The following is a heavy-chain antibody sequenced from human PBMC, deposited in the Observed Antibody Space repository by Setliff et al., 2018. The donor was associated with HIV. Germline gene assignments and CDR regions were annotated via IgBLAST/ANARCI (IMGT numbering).Heavy chain of an antibody. CDR3: ARVSWDYGSGYFY. D-gene: IGHD3-10*01. CDR1: EYSFVSHG. J-gene: IGHJ4*02. CDR2: IRGSGADA. Sequence: GASVKVSCKTAEYSFVSHGMSWVRQAPGQGLEWMGWIRGSGADAKYAENLQGRVTLTMDISSSTGYMELRNLRSDDTAIYYCARVSWDYGSGYFYWGQGTLVTVSS. V-gene: IGHV1-18*01.